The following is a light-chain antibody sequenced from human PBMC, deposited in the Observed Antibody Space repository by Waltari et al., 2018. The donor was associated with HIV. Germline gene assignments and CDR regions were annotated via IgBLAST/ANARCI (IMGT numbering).Light chain of an antibody. CDR1: QSVSTN. CDR2: SAS. V-gene: IGKV3-15*01. Sequence: EIVMTQSQATLSVSPGERATLSCRASQSVSTNLTWYQQQPGQAPRLLIFSASARAAGSPARFSGSGSGTDFTLTISSPQSEDSAVYYCQHYNNRLPLTFGQGTRLEI. J-gene: IGKJ5*01. CDR3: QHYNNRLPLT.